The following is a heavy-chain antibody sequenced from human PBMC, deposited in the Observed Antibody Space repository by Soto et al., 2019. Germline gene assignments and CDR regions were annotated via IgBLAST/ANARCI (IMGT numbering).Heavy chain of an antibody. V-gene: IGHV1-18*01. CDR2: ISAHNGNT. J-gene: IGHJ4*02. CDR3: ARGRYGDY. D-gene: IGHD1-1*01. Sequence: QVHLVQPGAEVKKPGASVKVSCKASGYTFTSYGITWVRQAPGQGLEWMGWISAHNGNTDYAQKLQGRVIVTRDTSTSTAYRELRSLRSDDTAVYYCARGRYGDYWGQGALVTVSS. CDR1: GYTFTSYG.